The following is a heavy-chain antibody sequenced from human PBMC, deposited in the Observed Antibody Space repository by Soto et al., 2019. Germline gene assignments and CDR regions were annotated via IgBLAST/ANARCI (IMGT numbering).Heavy chain of an antibody. CDR2: IYTSGTT. D-gene: IGHD1-26*01. CDR1: GGSIRSYY. J-gene: IGHJ6*02. CDR3: AREGASGFGMDV. V-gene: IGHV4-4*07. Sequence: QVQLQESGPGLVKPSETLSLTCNVSGGSIRSYYWSWIRQPAGKALEWIGRIYTSGTTNYNPSLKRRATILRDTSKNQFSLKLSSVTAADTAVYYCAREGASGFGMDVWGQGTTVTVSS.